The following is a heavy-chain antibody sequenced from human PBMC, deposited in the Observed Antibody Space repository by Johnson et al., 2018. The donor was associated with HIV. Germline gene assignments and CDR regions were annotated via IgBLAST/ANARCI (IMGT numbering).Heavy chain of an antibody. CDR3: AKCPSVSTCDAFDI. V-gene: IGHV3-30*02. D-gene: IGHD6-13*01. CDR1: GFTFSSYG. CDR2: IRYDGRNK. Sequence: QVQLVESGGGVVQPGGSLRLSCAASGFTFSSYGMHWVRQAPGKGLEWVAFIRYDGRNKYYADSVKGRFTISRDNSKNTLYLQMNSLRAEDTAVYYCAKCPSVSTCDAFDIWGQGTMVTVSS. J-gene: IGHJ3*02.